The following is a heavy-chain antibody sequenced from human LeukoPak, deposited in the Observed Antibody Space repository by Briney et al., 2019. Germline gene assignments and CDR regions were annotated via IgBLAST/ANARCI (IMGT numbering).Heavy chain of an antibody. J-gene: IGHJ4*02. Sequence: SETLSLTCTVSGGSISSSSYYWGWIRQPPGKGLEWIGSINYSGSTYYNPSLKSRVTISVDTSKNQFSLKLSSVTAADTAVYYCAREVYCSGGSCYFGYWGQGTLVTVSS. CDR3: AREVYCSGGSCYFGY. CDR1: GGSISSSSYY. D-gene: IGHD2-15*01. CDR2: INYSGST. V-gene: IGHV4-39*07.